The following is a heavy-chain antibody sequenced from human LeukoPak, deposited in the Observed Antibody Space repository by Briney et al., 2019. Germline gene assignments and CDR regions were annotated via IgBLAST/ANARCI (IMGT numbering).Heavy chain of an antibody. J-gene: IGHJ4*02. CDR2: ISSSSSTI. D-gene: IGHD3-22*01. CDR1: GFTFSSYS. V-gene: IGHV3-48*02. Sequence: PGGSLRLSCAASGFTFSSYSMNWVRQAPGKGLEWVSYISSSSSTIYYADSVKGRFTISRDNAKNSLYLQMNSLGDEDTAVYYCERTSGYYITDYWGQGTLVTVSS. CDR3: ERTSGYYITDY.